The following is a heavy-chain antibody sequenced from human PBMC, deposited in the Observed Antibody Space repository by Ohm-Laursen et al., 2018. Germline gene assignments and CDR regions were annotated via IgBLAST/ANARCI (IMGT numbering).Heavy chain of an antibody. Sequence: SSVKVSCKPSGGTFSSYAISWVRQAPGQGLEWMGGIIPIFGTANYAQKFQGRVTITADKSTSTAYMELSSLRSEDTAVYYCARDEDYYDSSGYYGHYYGMDVWGQGTTVTVSS. CDR3: ARDEDYYDSSGYYGHYYGMDV. V-gene: IGHV1-69*06. CDR1: GGTFSSYA. J-gene: IGHJ6*02. D-gene: IGHD3-22*01. CDR2: IIPIFGTA.